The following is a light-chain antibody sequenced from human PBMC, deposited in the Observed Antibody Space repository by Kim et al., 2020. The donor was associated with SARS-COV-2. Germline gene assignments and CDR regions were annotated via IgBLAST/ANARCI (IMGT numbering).Light chain of an antibody. CDR1: AGPVTSGHV. V-gene: IGLV7-46*01. CDR2: DTG. J-gene: IGLJ2*01. CDR3: LLSYSDSRV. Sequence: PEGKVTVTCDSSAGPVTSGHVPYWFQQKPGQAPRTLIYDTGNRHSWTPARFSGSLLGGKAALTLSAAQAEDEADYYCLLSYSDSRVFGGGTQLTVL.